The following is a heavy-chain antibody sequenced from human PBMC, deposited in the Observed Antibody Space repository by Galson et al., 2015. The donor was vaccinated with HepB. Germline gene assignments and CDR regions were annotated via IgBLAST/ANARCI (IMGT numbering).Heavy chain of an antibody. Sequence: SVKVSCKASGFTFTSSAMQWVRPARGRRLEWIGWIVVGSGNTNYAQKFQERVTITRDMSKITSYMELSSLRSEDTAVYYCAAGEIAECSSTSCLNFDYWGQGTLVTVSS. CDR3: AAGEIAECSSTSCLNFDY. CDR2: IVVGSGNT. D-gene: IGHD2-2*01. J-gene: IGHJ4*02. V-gene: IGHV1-58*02. CDR1: GFTFTSSA.